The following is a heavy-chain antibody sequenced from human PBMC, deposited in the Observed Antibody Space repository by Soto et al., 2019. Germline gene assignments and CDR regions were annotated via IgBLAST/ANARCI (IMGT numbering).Heavy chain of an antibody. J-gene: IGHJ4*02. CDR2: IYYSGST. CDR1: GGSISSGGYY. CDR3: ARQLYDGDYGYYFDY. V-gene: IGHV4-31*03. D-gene: IGHD4-17*01. Sequence: SETLSLTCTVSGGSISSGGYYWSWIRQHPGKGLEWIGYIYYSGSTYYNPSLKSRVTISVDTSKNHFSLELTSVTAADTAVYYCARQLYDGDYGYYFDYLGLGILVTVSS.